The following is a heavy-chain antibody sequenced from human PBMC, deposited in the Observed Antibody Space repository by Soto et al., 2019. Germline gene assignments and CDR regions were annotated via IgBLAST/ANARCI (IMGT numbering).Heavy chain of an antibody. Sequence: GGSLRLSCAASGFTFSSYSMNWVRQAPGKGLEWVSSSSSSSYIYYADSVKGRFTISRDNAKNSLYLQMNSLRAEDTAVYYCARDPLAYWGQGTLVTVSS. CDR1: GFTFSSYS. CDR3: ARDPLAY. V-gene: IGHV3-21*01. J-gene: IGHJ4*02. D-gene: IGHD6-6*01. CDR2: SSSSSYI.